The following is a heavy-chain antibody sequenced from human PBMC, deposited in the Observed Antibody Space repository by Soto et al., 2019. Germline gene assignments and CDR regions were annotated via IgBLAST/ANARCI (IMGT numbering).Heavy chain of an antibody. D-gene: IGHD2-15*01. CDR3: ARYSNDIDCHTFDS. CDR2: IYYSGST. Sequence: QVQLQESGPGLVKPSQTLSLTCNVAGGSISSASYFWSWVRQYPGTGLEWIGFIYYSGSTYYNPARKSRATISVDTSKHQVSLKLTSVTAADTAVYYCARYSNDIDCHTFDSWGQGTLLTVSS. CDR1: GGSISSASYF. V-gene: IGHV4-31*03. J-gene: IGHJ4*02.